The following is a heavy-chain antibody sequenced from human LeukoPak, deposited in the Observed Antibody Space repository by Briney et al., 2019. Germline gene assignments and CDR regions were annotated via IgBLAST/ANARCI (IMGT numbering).Heavy chain of an antibody. CDR2: IYPGDSET. CDR3: ARRDSGYDSKGGYYYYGMDV. V-gene: IGHV5-51*01. D-gene: IGHD5-12*01. J-gene: IGHJ6*02. CDR1: GYSFTRYW. Sequence: GESLKISCKGSGYSFTRYWIGWVRQMPGKGLEWMGIIYPGDSETTYNPSFQGQVTISADKSISTAYLQWSSLKASDTAMYYCARRDSGYDSKGGYYYYGMDVWGQGTTVTVSS.